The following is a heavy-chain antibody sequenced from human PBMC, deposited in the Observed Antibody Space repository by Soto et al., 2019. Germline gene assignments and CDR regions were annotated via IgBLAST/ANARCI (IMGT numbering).Heavy chain of an antibody. D-gene: IGHD2-8*01. CDR1: GYAFTSHT. Sequence: QVHLVQSGAEVKEPGASVRISCEASGYAFTSHTIHWARQAPGQGLEWMGWIFISHCSPRYAPQFQGRISFGSDASATTAYMELTSLTFEDTAVYYCAREPEDGVPGDYWGQGTLVVV. J-gene: IGHJ4*02. V-gene: IGHV1-3*04. CDR2: IFISHCSP. CDR3: AREPEDGVPGDY.